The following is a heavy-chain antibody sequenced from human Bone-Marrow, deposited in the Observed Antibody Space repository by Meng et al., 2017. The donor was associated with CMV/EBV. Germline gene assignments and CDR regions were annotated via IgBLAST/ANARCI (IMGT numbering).Heavy chain of an antibody. J-gene: IGHJ4*02. CDR2: ISSSGSTI. Sequence: GESLKISCAASGFTFSDYYMSWIRQAPGKGLEWVSYISSSGSTIYYADSVKGRFTISRDNAKNSLYLQMNSLRAEDTAVYYCARDEGATITTFDYWGQGTLVTVSS. V-gene: IGHV3-11*04. D-gene: IGHD5-24*01. CDR1: GFTFSDYY. CDR3: ARDEGATITTFDY.